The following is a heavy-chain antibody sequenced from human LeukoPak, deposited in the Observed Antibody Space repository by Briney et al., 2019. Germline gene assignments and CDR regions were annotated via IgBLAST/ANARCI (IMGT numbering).Heavy chain of an antibody. CDR3: VKDRSRGYTYGYMYYFDF. J-gene: IGHJ4*02. CDR2: INPSGGST. V-gene: IGHV1-46*01. CDR1: GYTFTSYY. D-gene: IGHD5-18*01. Sequence: ASVKVSCKASGYTFTSYYMHWVRQAPGQGLEWMGIINPSGGSTSYAQKFQGRVTMARDTSTSTVYMELSSLRPEDTALYYCVKDRSRGYTYGYMYYFDFWGQGTLVTVSS.